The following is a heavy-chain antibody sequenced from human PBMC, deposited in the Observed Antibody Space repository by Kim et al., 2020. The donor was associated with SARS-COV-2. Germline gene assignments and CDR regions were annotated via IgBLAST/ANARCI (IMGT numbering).Heavy chain of an antibody. V-gene: IGHV4-31*03. CDR1: GGSISSGGYY. CDR3: ARDNIYGSAKGAFDI. J-gene: IGHJ3*02. Sequence: SETLSLTCTVSGGSISSGGYYWSWIRQHPGKGLEWIGYIYYSGSTYYNPSLKSRVTISVDTSKNQFSLKLSSVTAADTAVYYCARDNIYGSAKGAFDIWGQGTMVTVSS. CDR2: IYYSGST. D-gene: IGHD3-10*01.